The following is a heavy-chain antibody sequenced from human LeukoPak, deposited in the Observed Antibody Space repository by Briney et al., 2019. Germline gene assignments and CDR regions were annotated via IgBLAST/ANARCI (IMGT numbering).Heavy chain of an antibody. V-gene: IGHV3-30-3*01. J-gene: IGHJ4*02. D-gene: IGHD6-19*01. CDR2: ISYDGSNK. CDR1: GFIFSSYA. CDR3: ARDLTAGLSNYYFDY. Sequence: PGGSLRLSCAASGFIFSSYAMHWVRQAPGKGLEWVAVISYDGSNKYYADSVKGRFTISRDNSKNTLYLQMNSLRAEDTAVYYCARDLTAGLSNYYFDYWGQGTLVTVSS.